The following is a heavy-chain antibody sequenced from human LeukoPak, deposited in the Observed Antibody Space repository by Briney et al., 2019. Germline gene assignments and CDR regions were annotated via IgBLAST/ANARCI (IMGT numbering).Heavy chain of an antibody. CDR2: INPSGGST. J-gene: IGHJ4*02. CDR3: ARASEAAAGTEI. D-gene: IGHD6-13*01. CDR1: GYTFTSYY. V-gene: IGHV1-46*01. Sequence: ASVKVSCKASGYTFTSYYMHWVRQAPGQGLEWMGIINPSGGSTSYAQKFQGRVTMTRDTSTSAVYMELSSLRSEDTAVYYCARASEAAAGTEIWGQGTLVTVSS.